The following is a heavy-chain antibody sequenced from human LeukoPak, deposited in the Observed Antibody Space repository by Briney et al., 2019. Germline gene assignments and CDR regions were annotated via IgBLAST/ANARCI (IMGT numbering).Heavy chain of an antibody. CDR3: ARQPASDYDFWSGSPQYYYYMDV. Sequence: SETLSLTCTVSGDSIRSSHWSWIRQPPGRGLEWIGYIYYSGSTNYNPSLKSRVAMSVDTSKNQFSLTLSSVTAADTAVYYCARQPASDYDFWSGSPQYYYYMDVWGKGTTVTVSS. D-gene: IGHD3-3*01. CDR2: IYYSGST. CDR1: GDSIRSSH. J-gene: IGHJ6*03. V-gene: IGHV4-59*08.